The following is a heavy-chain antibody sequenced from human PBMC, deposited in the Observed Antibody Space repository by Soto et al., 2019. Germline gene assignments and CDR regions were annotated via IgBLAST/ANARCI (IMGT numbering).Heavy chain of an antibody. Sequence: SETLSLTCAVYGGSFSGYYWSWIRQPPGKGLEWIGEINHSGSTNYNPSLKSRVTISVDTSKNQFSLKLSSVTAADTAVYYCARGVPIFEVRHYFDYWGQGTLVTVSS. V-gene: IGHV4-34*01. CDR2: INHSGST. J-gene: IGHJ4*02. CDR1: GGSFSGYY. CDR3: ARGVPIFEVRHYFDY. D-gene: IGHD3-3*01.